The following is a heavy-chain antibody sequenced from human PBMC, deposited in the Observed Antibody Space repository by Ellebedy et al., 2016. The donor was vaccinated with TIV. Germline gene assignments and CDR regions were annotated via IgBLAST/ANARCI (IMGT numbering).Heavy chain of an antibody. CDR2: IDPRSTAT. CDR1: EYTFTAQY. Sequence: ASVKVSCKASEYTFTAQYIQWVRQAPGQGLEWMGWIDPRSTATNYAQKFQGRVTMTRDTSINTAYMDLSRLQSDDTAVYYCAKGGGWQQTLTHFESWGQGSLVTVSS. V-gene: IGHV1-2*02. D-gene: IGHD4-23*01. J-gene: IGHJ4*02. CDR3: AKGGGWQQTLTHFES.